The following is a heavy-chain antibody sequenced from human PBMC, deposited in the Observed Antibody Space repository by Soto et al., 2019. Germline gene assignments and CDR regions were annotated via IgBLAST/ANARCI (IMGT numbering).Heavy chain of an antibody. D-gene: IGHD4-17*01. CDR2: IIPIFGTA. CDR3: AIRRTTVTTRYYYYGMDV. Sequence: GASVKVSCKASGGTFSSYATSWVRQAPGQGLEWMGGIIPIFGTANYAQKFQGRVTITADESTSTAYMELSSLRSEDTAVYYCAIRRTTVTTRYYYYGMDVWGQGTTVTVSS. V-gene: IGHV1-69*13. J-gene: IGHJ6*02. CDR1: GGTFSSYA.